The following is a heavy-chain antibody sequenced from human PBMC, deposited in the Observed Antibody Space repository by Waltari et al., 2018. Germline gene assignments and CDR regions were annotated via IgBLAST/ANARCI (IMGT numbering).Heavy chain of an antibody. CDR3: AKFQYGVVVIATELDY. V-gene: IGHV3-23*04. J-gene: IGHJ4*02. Sequence: EVQLVESGGGLVQPGGSLRLSCAASGFTFSSYAMSWVRQAPGKGLEWVSAIGVSGGSTYDACSVEGRFPISRDHSKNTLYLQMNSLRAEDTAVYYCAKFQYGVVVIATELDYWGQGTLVTVSS. CDR2: IGVSGGST. D-gene: IGHD2-21*01. CDR1: GFTFSSYA.